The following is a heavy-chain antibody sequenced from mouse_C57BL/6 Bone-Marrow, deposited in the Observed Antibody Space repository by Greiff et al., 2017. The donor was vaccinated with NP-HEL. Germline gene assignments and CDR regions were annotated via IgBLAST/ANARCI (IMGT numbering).Heavy chain of an antibody. CDR1: GFTFSSYA. V-gene: IGHV5-4*01. CDR3: ARDVPSTAQATAWFAY. Sequence: EVNVVESGGGLVKPGGSLKLSCAASGFTFSSYAMSWVRQTPEKRLEWVATISDGGSYTYYPDNVKGRFTISRDNAKNNLYLQMSHLKSEDTAMYYCARDVPSTAQATAWFAYWGQGTLVTVSA. CDR2: ISDGGSYT. D-gene: IGHD3-2*02. J-gene: IGHJ3*01.